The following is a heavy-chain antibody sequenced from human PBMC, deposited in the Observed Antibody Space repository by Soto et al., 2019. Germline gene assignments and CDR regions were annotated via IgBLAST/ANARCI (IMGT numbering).Heavy chain of an antibody. D-gene: IGHD4-17*01. J-gene: IGHJ4*02. CDR2: ISSDGSEK. CDR3: ANSWTTLTTGFDF. Sequence: GGSMRLSCVASGFTFSNYAMHWVRQAPGKGLGWVAVISSDGSEKYYLDSVRDRFTISRDNSKNTLYLQMNNLRPEDTAMYYCANSWTTLTTGFDFWGQGALVTVSS. CDR1: GFTFSNYA. V-gene: IGHV3-30*18.